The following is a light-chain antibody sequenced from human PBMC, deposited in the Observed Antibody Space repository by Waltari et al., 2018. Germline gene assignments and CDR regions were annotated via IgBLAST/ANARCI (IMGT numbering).Light chain of an antibody. CDR2: GAS. Sequence: EVMMTQSPATLSVSPGERATPSCGASQSVGNTLAWFQERPGQAPRLLIFGASTRATGIPARFTGSGSGTEFTLTISSLQSEDFAVYYCQQYDKWLMYTFGQGTKVEVK. CDR1: QSVGNT. CDR3: QQYDKWLMYT. J-gene: IGKJ2*01. V-gene: IGKV3-15*01.